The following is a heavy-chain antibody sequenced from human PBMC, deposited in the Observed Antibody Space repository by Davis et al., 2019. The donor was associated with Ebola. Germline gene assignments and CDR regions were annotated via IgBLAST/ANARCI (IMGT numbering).Heavy chain of an antibody. CDR2: IWYDGSNK. V-gene: IGHV3-33*01. CDR3: ARDHLTLFSVFFDY. D-gene: IGHD2-15*01. CDR1: GFTFSSYG. Sequence: PGGSLRLSCAASGFTFSSYGMHWVRQAPGKGLEWVAVIWYDGSNKYYADSVKGRFTISRDNSKNTLYLQMNSLRAEDTAVYYCARDHLTLFSVFFDYWGQGTLVTVSS. J-gene: IGHJ4*02.